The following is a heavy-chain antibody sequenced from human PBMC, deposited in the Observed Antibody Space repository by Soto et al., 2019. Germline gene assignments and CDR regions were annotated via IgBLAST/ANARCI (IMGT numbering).Heavy chain of an antibody. Sequence: PGGSLRLSCAASGFTFSNAWMGWVRQAPGKGLEWVGRIKSKTDGGTTDYAAPVKGRFTISRDDSKNTLYLQMNSLKTEDTAVYYCTTPPLGDTAMVNVDYWGQGTLVTVSS. CDR1: GFTFSNAW. CDR3: TTPPLGDTAMVNVDY. CDR2: IKSKTDGGTT. D-gene: IGHD5-18*01. J-gene: IGHJ4*02. V-gene: IGHV3-15*01.